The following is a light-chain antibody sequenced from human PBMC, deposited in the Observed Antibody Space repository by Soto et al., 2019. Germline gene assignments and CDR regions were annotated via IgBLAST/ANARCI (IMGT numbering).Light chain of an antibody. CDR3: MQALQTPPWT. CDR1: QSLLHSNGYNY. CDR2: FGS. V-gene: IGKV2-28*01. Sequence: DIVMTQSPLSLPVTPGEPASISCRSSQSLLHSNGYNYLDWYLQKPGQSPQLLIYFGSNRASGVPDRFSGSGSGTDCTQKISRVEAKDVGVYYFMQALQTPPWTFGQGTKVEI. J-gene: IGKJ1*01.